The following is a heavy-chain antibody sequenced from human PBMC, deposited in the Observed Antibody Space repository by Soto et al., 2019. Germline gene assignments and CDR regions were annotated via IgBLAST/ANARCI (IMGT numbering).Heavy chain of an antibody. CDR3: ARGRYYDYVWGSYRSHLTPGGTGWYYFDY. D-gene: IGHD3-16*02. CDR1: GYNFAGYW. J-gene: IGHJ4*02. Sequence: GESLKISCKGSGYNFAGYWIAWVRQMPGKGLELMGIIYPSDSDTRYRPSFQGQVTISRDNSKNTLYLQMNSLRAEDTAVYYCARGRYYDYVWGSYRSHLTPGGTGWYYFDYWGQGTLVTVS. CDR2: IYPSDSDT. V-gene: IGHV5-51*01.